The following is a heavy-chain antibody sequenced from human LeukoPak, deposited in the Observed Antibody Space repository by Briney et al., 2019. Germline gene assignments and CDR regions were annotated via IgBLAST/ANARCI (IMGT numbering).Heavy chain of an antibody. CDR1: GFTFSSYE. Sequence: PGGSLRLSCAASGFTFSSYEMNWVRQAPGKGLEWVSYISSSGSTIYYADSVKGRFTISRDNAKNSLYLQMNSLRAEDTAVYYCARGEYSSGWSNYYYYYMDVWGKGTTVTISS. D-gene: IGHD6-19*01. CDR2: ISSSGSTI. V-gene: IGHV3-48*03. CDR3: ARGEYSSGWSNYYYYYMDV. J-gene: IGHJ6*03.